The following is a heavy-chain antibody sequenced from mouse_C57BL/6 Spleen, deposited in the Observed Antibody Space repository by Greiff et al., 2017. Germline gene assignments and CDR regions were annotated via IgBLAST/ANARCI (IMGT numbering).Heavy chain of an antibody. J-gene: IGHJ2*01. V-gene: IGHV1-5*01. CDR3: TSYYGSSHEDY. D-gene: IGHD1-1*01. Sequence: EVKVEESGTVLARPGASVKMSCKTSGYTFTSYWMHWVKQRPGQGLEWIGAIYPGNSDTSYNQKFKGKAKLTAVTSARTAYMELSSLTNEDSAVYYCTSYYGSSHEDYWGQGTTLTVSS. CDR1: GYTFTSYW. CDR2: IYPGNSDT.